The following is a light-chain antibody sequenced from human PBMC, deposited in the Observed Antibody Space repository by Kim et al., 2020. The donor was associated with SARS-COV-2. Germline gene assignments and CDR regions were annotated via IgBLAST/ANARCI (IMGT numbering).Light chain of an antibody. J-gene: IGKJ5*01. V-gene: IGKV1-12*01. Sequence: DVQMTQSPSYVSASVGDMITITCRASQGIASWLAWYQQKPGKAPKLLIYAASALQSGVSSRFSGSGSGREFTLTIRSLQPEDVATYFCQQSNNPPITFGQGTRLEIK. CDR2: AAS. CDR1: QGIASW. CDR3: QQSNNPPIT.